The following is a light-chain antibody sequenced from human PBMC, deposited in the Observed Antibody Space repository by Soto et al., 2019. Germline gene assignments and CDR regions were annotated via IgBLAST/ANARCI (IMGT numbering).Light chain of an antibody. CDR2: GAS. J-gene: IGKJ4*02. V-gene: IGKV3-20*01. CDR1: QSVRSNS. CDR3: QHCGTSPLT. Sequence: PGESATLSCTASQSVRSNSLAWYQQKPGQAPRLLMFGASGRATGTPPRFSGRGSGADFTLTISRLEPEDFAVYYCQHCGTSPLTFGGGTKVDI.